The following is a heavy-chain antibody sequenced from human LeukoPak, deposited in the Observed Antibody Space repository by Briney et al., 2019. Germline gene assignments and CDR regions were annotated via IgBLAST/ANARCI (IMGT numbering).Heavy chain of an antibody. J-gene: IGHJ3*02. V-gene: IGHV4-39*07. CDR2: IYYSGST. D-gene: IGHD6-13*01. Sequence: SSETLSLTCTVSGGSISSSSYYWGWIRQPPGKGLQWIGSIYYSGSTYYNPSLKSRVTISLDTSKNQFSLKLSSVTAADTAVYYCARDLYSRKTNDAFVIWGQGTMVTVSS. CDR1: GGSISSSSYY. CDR3: ARDLYSRKTNDAFVI.